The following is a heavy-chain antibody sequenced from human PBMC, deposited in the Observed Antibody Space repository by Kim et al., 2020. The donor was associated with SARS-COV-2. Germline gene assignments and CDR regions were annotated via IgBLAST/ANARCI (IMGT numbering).Heavy chain of an antibody. Sequence: RFTISRDNSKSTLYLQMNSLRAEDTAVYYCAKDQIGELELLWERGSSFDYWGQGTLVTVSS. V-gene: IGHV3-30*02. J-gene: IGHJ4*02. D-gene: IGHD1-7*01. CDR3: AKDQIGELELLWERGSSFDY.